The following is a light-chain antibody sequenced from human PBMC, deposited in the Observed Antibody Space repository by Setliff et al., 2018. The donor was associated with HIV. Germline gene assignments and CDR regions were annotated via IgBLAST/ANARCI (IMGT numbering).Light chain of an antibody. J-gene: IGLJ1*01. CDR2: EVT. V-gene: IGLV2-23*02. Sequence: QSVLTQPASVSGSTGQSITISCTGTSSDVGSYNLVSWYQQRPGKAPKLIMYEVTKWPSGISDRFSGSKSGNTASLTISGLQADDEADYYCCSYGSSDTFVFGTGT. CDR1: SSDVGSYNL. CDR3: CSYGSSDTFV.